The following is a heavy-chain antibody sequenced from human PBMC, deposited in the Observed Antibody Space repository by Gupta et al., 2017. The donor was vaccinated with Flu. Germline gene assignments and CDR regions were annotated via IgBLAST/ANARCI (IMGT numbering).Heavy chain of an antibody. V-gene: IGHV4-39*01. CDR1: F. CDR2: VYYSGKT. J-gene: IGHJ4*01. CDR3: ARHRDPDCDDGTGYLDH. Sequence: FWGWIRQPPGKGLEWIGTVYYSGKTYYKPSLKSRVTISVDTSKNQVSLKMSSVTAAETAVDYCARHRDPDCDDGTGYLDHGGHVTMVTVSS. D-gene: IGHD3-22*01.